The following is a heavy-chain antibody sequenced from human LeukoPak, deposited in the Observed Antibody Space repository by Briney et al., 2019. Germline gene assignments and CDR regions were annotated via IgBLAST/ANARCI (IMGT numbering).Heavy chain of an antibody. CDR2: VRRESDGGTA. D-gene: IGHD4-23*01. CDR1: GFTFSEVW. Sequence: RSGGSLRLSCAASGFTFSEVWMSWVRQAPGKGLEWVGRVRRESDGGTAEYTAPVKGRFTISRDDSKNTLHLEMNSLKTEDTAVYYCATESVDLFDYWGQGTLVTVSS. CDR3: ATESVDLFDY. J-gene: IGHJ4*02. V-gene: IGHV3-15*01.